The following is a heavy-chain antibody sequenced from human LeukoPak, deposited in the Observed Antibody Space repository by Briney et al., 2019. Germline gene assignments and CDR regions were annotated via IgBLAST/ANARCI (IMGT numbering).Heavy chain of an antibody. D-gene: IGHD3-10*01. V-gene: IGHV3-33*01. CDR3: ARPNGSGSYLKSYYYYMDV. CDR1: GYTFNSYG. J-gene: IGHJ6*03. Sequence: GGSLRLSCAASGYTFNSYGLHWVRQAPGKGLEWLADIWYDGSKKYYADSVKGRFTISRDDSKSTLYLQMNSLRAEDTAVYYCARPNGSGSYLKSYYYYMDVWGKGTTVTVSS. CDR2: IWYDGSKK.